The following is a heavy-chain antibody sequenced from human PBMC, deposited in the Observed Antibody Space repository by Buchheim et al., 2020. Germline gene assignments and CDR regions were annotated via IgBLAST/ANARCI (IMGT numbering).Heavy chain of an antibody. Sequence: QVQLQESGPGLVTPSQTLSLTCTVSGDSISSGGHYWSWIRQRPGEGLEWIGYIYDSASTYYNPSLQSRVTMSLDTSNNQFSLKLTSVTVADTAVYYCARGNRGMDVWGQGTT. CDR3: ARGNRGMDV. CDR2: IYDSAST. V-gene: IGHV4-31*03. CDR1: GDSISSGGHY. J-gene: IGHJ6*02. D-gene: IGHD1-14*01.